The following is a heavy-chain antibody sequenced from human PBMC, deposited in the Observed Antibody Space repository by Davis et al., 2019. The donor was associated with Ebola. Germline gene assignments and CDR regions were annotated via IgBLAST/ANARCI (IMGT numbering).Heavy chain of an antibody. CDR1: GFTFSSYA. Sequence: PGESLRLSCAASGFTFSSYAMHWVRQAPGKGLEWAAVISYDGSNKYYADSVKGRFTISRDNSKNTLYLQMNSLRAEDTAVYYCAREKVGATSSRGGGWFDPWGQGTLVTVSS. CDR3: AREKVGATSSRGGGWFDP. CDR2: ISYDGSNK. V-gene: IGHV3-30-3*01. J-gene: IGHJ5*02. D-gene: IGHD1-26*01.